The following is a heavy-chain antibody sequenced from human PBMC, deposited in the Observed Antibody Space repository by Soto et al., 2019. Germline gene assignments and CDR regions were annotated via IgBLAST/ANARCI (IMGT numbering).Heavy chain of an antibody. CDR3: ARWVEVSLDYFDS. Sequence: SETLSLNCTVSGGSINNYYWSWIRQPPGKGLEWIGHMHHSGRTHYNPSLKSRVAISVDTSKNQFSLYLNSVTAADTAVYYCARWVEVSLDYFDSWGQGTPVTAPQ. CDR2: MHHSGRT. J-gene: IGHJ4*02. CDR1: GGSINNYY. D-gene: IGHD2-15*01. V-gene: IGHV4-59*06.